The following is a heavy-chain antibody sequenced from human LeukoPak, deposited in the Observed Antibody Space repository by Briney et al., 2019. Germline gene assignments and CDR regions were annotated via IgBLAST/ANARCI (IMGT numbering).Heavy chain of an antibody. CDR2: ICYSGTA. CDR3: ARQWGYTSGYTYYFYYMDV. J-gene: IGHJ6*03. Sequence: SETLSLTCSLSGGSISSWSYCWGWIRQPPGEGLEWIGTICYSGTAYYNPSLKSRVTISVDTSKNQFSLKLSSVTAADTAVYSCARQWGYTSGYTYYFYYMDVWGKGTTVTVSS. V-gene: IGHV4-39*01. D-gene: IGHD5-18*01. CDR1: GGSISSWSYC.